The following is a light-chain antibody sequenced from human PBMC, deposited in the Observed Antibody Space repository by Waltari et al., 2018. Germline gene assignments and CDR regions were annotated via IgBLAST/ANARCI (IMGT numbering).Light chain of an antibody. CDR1: NIETKS. CDR3: QVWDDKTNSGV. V-gene: IGLV3-21*04. J-gene: IGLJ3*02. CDR2: YDT. Sequence: YVVTQPPSVSVAPGKTATLTCGGQNIETKSVNWYQQKSGQAPVLVMFYDTDRPPGIPARLSGSNSGNTATLTISWVEAGDEADYHCQVWDDKTNSGVFGGGTRLTVL.